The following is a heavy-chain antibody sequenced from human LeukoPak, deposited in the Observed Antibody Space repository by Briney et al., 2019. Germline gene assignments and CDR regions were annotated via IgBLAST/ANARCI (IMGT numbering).Heavy chain of an antibody. Sequence: GASVKVSCKASGYTFTSYAMHWVRQAPGQRLEWMGWINAGNGNTKYSQKFQGRVTITRNTSISTAYMELSSLRSEDTAVYYCARGEVSITIFGVVITPYFDYWGQGTLVTVSS. J-gene: IGHJ4*02. CDR1: GYTFTSYA. V-gene: IGHV1-3*01. D-gene: IGHD3-3*01. CDR3: ARGEVSITIFGVVITPYFDY. CDR2: INAGNGNT.